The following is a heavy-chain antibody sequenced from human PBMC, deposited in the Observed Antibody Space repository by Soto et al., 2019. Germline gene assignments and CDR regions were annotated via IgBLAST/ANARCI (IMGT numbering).Heavy chain of an antibody. D-gene: IGHD2-2*01. Sequence: ETLSLTCAVYGGSFSGYYWSWIRQPPGKGLEWIGEINHSGSTNYNPSLKSRVTISVDTSKNQFSLKLSSVTAADTAVYYCARLHGSVCSSTSCYYYYGSGSRGGRSYYYYMDVWGKGTTVTVSS. CDR3: ARLHGSVCSSTSCYYYYGSGSRGGRSYYYYMDV. CDR2: INHSGST. CDR1: GGSFSGYY. J-gene: IGHJ6*03. V-gene: IGHV4-34*01.